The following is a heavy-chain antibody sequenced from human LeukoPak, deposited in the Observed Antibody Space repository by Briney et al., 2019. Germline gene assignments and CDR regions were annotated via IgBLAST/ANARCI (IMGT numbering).Heavy chain of an antibody. V-gene: IGHV3-66*01. D-gene: IGHD3-10*01. CDR3: ASGGGIWFGELHDAFDI. J-gene: IGHJ3*02. Sequence: PGGSLRLSCAASGFTVSSNYMSWVRQAPGKGLEWVSVIYSGGSTYYADSVKGRFTISRDNSKNTLYLQMNSLRAEDTAVYYCASGGGIWFGELHDAFDIWGQGTMVTVSS. CDR1: GFTVSSNY. CDR2: IYSGGST.